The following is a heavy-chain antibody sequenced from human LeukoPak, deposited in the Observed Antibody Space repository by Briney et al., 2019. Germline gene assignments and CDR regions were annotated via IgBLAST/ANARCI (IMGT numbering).Heavy chain of an antibody. Sequence: PSETLSLTCTVSGGSISTYYWSWIRQPAGKGLEWIGRIYTSGSTNYNPSLKSRVTMSVDTSKNQFSLKLSSVTAADTAAYFCARGTVPNAFDIWGQGTMVTVS. J-gene: IGHJ3*02. CDR1: GGSISTYY. CDR3: ARGTVPNAFDI. V-gene: IGHV4-4*07. D-gene: IGHD1/OR15-1a*01. CDR2: IYTSGST.